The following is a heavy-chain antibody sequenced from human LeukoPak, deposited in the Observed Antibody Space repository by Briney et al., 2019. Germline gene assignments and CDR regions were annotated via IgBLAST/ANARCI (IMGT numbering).Heavy chain of an antibody. J-gene: IGHJ6*02. CDR2: IYYRGGT. Sequence: GSLRLSCVASGFTFSTFAMSWIRQPPGKGLEWIGYIYYRGGTNYNPSLKSRVTISVDTSKNQFSLKLTSVTAADTAVYYCARDQTRPIMYMDVWGQGTTVTVSS. D-gene: IGHD3-16*01. CDR1: GFTFSTFA. CDR3: ARDQTRPIMYMDV. V-gene: IGHV4-59*13.